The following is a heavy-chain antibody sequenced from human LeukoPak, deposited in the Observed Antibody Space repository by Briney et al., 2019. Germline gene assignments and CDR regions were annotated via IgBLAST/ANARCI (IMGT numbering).Heavy chain of an antibody. D-gene: IGHD1-26*01. J-gene: IGHJ4*02. V-gene: IGHV1-8*01. Sequence: GASVKVSCKASGYTFASYDINWGRQATGQGLEWMGRVNPNSDNTGYAQKFQGRVTMTRNTSISIAYMELSSLRSEDTAVYYCVRGSGSFDYWGQGTLVTVSS. CDR3: VRGSGSFDY. CDR1: GYTFASYD. CDR2: VNPNSDNT.